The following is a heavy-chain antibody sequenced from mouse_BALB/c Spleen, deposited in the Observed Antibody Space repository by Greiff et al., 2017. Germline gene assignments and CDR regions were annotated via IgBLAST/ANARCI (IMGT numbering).Heavy chain of an antibody. J-gene: IGHJ1*01. V-gene: IGHV1-80*01. CDR3: AREGDGYYGYFDV. CDR1: GYAFSGYW. Sequence: QVQLQQSGAELVRPGSSVKISCKASGYAFSGYWMNWVKQRPGQGLEWIGQIYPGDGDTNYNGKFKGKATLTADKSSSTAYMQLSSLPSEDSAVYFCAREGDGYYGYFDVWGAGTTVTVSS. D-gene: IGHD2-3*01. CDR2: IYPGDGDT.